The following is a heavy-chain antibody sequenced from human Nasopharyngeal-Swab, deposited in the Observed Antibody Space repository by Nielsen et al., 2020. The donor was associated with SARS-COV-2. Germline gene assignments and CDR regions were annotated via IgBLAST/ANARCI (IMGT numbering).Heavy chain of an antibody. CDR1: GFTFSSYA. CDR2: ISGSGGST. Sequence: GESLKISCAASGFTFSSYAMSWVRQAPGKGLEWVSAISGSGGSTYYADSVKGRFTISRDNSKNTLYLQMNSLRAEDTAVYYCAKGGGYSYGYGGGYFDYWGQGTLVTVSS. V-gene: IGHV3-23*01. CDR3: AKGGGYSYGYGGGYFDY. D-gene: IGHD5-18*01. J-gene: IGHJ4*02.